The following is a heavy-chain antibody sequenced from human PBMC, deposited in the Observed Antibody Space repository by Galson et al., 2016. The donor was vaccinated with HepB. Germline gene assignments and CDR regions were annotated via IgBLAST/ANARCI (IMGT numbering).Heavy chain of an antibody. V-gene: IGHV1-18*01. CDR2: INAYNGNT. CDR1: GFTFTAYG. CDR3: ARVLGGYDFYP. D-gene: IGHD5-12*01. Sequence: VQVSCKASGFTFTAYGISWVRQAPGQGLEWLGWINAYNGNTNYAQSFQGRVTMTTDTSPGTAYMERWNLRADDKSLYYCARVLGGYDFYPWGQGTLVTVSS. J-gene: IGHJ5*02.